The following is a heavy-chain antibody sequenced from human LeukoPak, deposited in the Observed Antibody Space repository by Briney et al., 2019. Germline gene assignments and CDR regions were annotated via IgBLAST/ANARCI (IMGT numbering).Heavy chain of an antibody. V-gene: IGHV3-13*01. CDR3: ARGNGQDYGDFGLDY. D-gene: IGHD4-17*01. CDR2: IGYGGDT. CDR1: GFSFSRND. Sequence: GGSLRLSCAASGFSFSRNDMHWVRQTTGKGLEWVAGIGYGGDTNYLGSVKDRFTISRENAKNSLYLQMNSLRAGDTAVYYCARGNGQDYGDFGLDYWGQGTLVTVSS. J-gene: IGHJ4*02.